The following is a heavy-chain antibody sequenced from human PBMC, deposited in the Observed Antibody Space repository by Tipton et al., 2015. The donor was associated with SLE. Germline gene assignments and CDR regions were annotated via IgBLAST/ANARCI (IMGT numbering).Heavy chain of an antibody. J-gene: IGHJ4*02. Sequence: GSLRLSCAASGFTFSSYEMNWVRQAPGKGLEWVAYFSTGGRNVYYADSVKGRFTVSRDNAKNSLYLQMNGLTGEDTAVYYCVRDSSGWYGYFDYWGQGTLVTVSS. CDR1: GFTFSSYE. CDR2: FSTGGRNV. D-gene: IGHD6-13*01. CDR3: VRDSSGWYGYFDY. V-gene: IGHV3-48*03.